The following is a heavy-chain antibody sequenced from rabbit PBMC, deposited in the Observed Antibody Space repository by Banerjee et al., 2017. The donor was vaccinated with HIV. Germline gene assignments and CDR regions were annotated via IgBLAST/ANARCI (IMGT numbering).Heavy chain of an antibody. V-gene: IGHV1S45*01. D-gene: IGHD6-1*01. CDR3: ARGLDGYGYATSRLDL. CDR2: INTSSGNT. Sequence: QEQLEESGGDLVKPEGSLTLTCTASGFSFSNKYVMCWVRQAPGKGLEWIACINTSSGNTVYASWAKGRSTVSKTSSTTVTLQMTSLTAADTATYFCARGLDGYGYATSRLDLWGQGTLVTVS. J-gene: IGHJ3*01. CDR1: GFSFSNKYV.